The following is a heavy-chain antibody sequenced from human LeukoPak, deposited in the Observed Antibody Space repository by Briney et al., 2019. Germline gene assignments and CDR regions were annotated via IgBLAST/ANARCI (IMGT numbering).Heavy chain of an antibody. Sequence: KPGGSLRLSCAASGFTFSSYSMNWVRQAPGKGLEWVSSISSSSSYIYYVDSVKGRFTISRDNAKNSLYLQMNSLRAEDTAVYYCARDGGADYWGQGTLVTVSS. D-gene: IGHD3-3*01. CDR1: GFTFSSYS. CDR3: ARDGGADY. CDR2: ISSSSSYI. V-gene: IGHV3-21*01. J-gene: IGHJ4*02.